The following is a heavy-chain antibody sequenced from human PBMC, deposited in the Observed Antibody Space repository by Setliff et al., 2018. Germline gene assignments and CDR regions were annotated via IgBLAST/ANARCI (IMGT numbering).Heavy chain of an antibody. CDR2: INHSGGI. D-gene: IGHD4-17*01. J-gene: IGHJ6*03. Sequence: SETLSLTCSLALGSFTGYYWTSIRQVPGKGLEWIGGINHSGGINYNPSLKSRVTISLDQSMSQFSLKVTAVSAADTAIYYCARAVRGYYDFYYMDAWDKGATVTVSS. V-gene: IGHV4-34*01. CDR1: LGSFTGYY. CDR3: ARAVRGYYDFYYMDA.